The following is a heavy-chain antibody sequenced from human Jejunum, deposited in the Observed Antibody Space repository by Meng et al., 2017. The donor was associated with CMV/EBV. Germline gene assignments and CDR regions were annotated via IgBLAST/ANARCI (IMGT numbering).Heavy chain of an antibody. D-gene: IGHD2-21*02. J-gene: IGHJ4*02. CDR3: AGDVGGADSG. V-gene: IGHV3-74*01. CDR1: GFTVSSYW. Sequence: LSCAASGFTVSSYWMHWVRQAPGKGLVWVSRINTDGRTTNYADSVRGRFTISRDNAKNTLYLQMNTLRAEDTAVYYCAGDVGGADSGWGQGTLVTVSS. CDR2: INTDGRTT.